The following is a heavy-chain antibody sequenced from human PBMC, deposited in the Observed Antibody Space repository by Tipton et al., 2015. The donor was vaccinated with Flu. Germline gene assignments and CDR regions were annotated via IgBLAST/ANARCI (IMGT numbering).Heavy chain of an antibody. CDR3: ARVKYYYGSGSYWSLSFDY. D-gene: IGHD3-10*01. V-gene: IGHV3-48*03. CDR2: ISSSGSTI. J-gene: IGHJ4*02. CDR1: GFTFSSYE. Sequence: SLRLSCAASGFTFSSYEMNWVRQAPGKGLEWVSYISSSGSTIYYADSVKGRFTISRDNAKNSLYLQMNSLRAEDTAVYYCARVKYYYGSGSYWSLSFDYWGQGTLVTVSS.